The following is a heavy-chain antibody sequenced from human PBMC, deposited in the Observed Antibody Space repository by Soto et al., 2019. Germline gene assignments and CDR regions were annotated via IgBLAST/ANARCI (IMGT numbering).Heavy chain of an antibody. D-gene: IGHD3-3*01. CDR1: GFTFSSYS. CDR2: ISSSSSTI. CDR3: PRQPTMFGVVIHGMDV. J-gene: IGHJ6*02. Sequence: GGSLRLSCAASGFTFSSYSMNWVRQAPGKGLEWVSYISSSSSTIYYADSVKGRFTISRDNAKNSLYLHMNSLRDEDTAVYYCPRQPTMFGVVIHGMDVWGQGTTVTVSS. V-gene: IGHV3-48*02.